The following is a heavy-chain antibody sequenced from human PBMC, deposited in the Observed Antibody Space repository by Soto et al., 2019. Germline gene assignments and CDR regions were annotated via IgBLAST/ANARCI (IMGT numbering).Heavy chain of an antibody. V-gene: IGHV3-48*01. J-gene: IGHJ6*03. CDR1: GFTFSSYS. CDR3: ARDLTHCSSTSCYDIYYYYMDV. D-gene: IGHD2-2*01. CDR2: ISSSSSTI. Sequence: GGSLRLSCAASGFTFSSYSMNWVRQAPGKGLEWVSYISSSSSTIYYADSVKGRFTISRDNAKNSLYLQMNSLRAEDTAVYYCARDLTHCSSTSCYDIYYYYMDVWGKGTTVTVSS.